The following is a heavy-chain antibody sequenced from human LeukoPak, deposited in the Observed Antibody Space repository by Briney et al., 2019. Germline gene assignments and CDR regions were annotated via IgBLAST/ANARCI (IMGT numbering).Heavy chain of an antibody. CDR2: INPNSGDT. J-gene: IGHJ5*02. D-gene: IGHD3-10*01. CDR3: ARGDYYGSPKVVAA. V-gene: IGHV1-2*02. CDR1: GYTFTGHY. Sequence: GASVKVSCKASGYTFTGHYLHWVRQAPGQGLEWIGWINPNSGDTNYAQKFQDRVTMTRDTSISTAYIELNLLRSDDTAVFYCARGDYYGSPKVVAAWGQGTLVTVSS.